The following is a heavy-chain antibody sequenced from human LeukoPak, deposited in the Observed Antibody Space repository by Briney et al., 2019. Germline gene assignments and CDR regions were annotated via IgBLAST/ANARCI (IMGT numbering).Heavy chain of an antibody. D-gene: IGHD2-15*01. V-gene: IGHV4-39*07. CDR2: IYYSGST. J-gene: IGHJ4*02. CDR1: GGSISSSSYY. Sequence: SETLSLTCTVPGGSISSSSYYWGWIRQPPGKGLEWIGSIYYSGSTYYNPSLKSRVTISVDTSKNQFSLKLSSVTAADTAVYYCVLVDLRWYFDYWGQGTLVTVSS. CDR3: VLVDLRWYFDY.